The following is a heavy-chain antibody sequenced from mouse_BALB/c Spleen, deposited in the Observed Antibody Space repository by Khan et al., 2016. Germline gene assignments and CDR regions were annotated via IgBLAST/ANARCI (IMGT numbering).Heavy chain of an antibody. V-gene: IGHV3-2*02. CDR1: GYSITSDYA. CDR3: ARSDYGNYVPDY. Sequence: EVQLQESGPGLVKPSQSLSLTCTVTGYSITSDYAWNWIRQFPGNKLEWMGYISYSGSTSYNPSLKSRISITRDTSKNQFFLQLNSVTTEDTATYYCARSDYGNYVPDYWGQGTTLTVSS. CDR2: ISYSGST. J-gene: IGHJ2*01. D-gene: IGHD2-1*01.